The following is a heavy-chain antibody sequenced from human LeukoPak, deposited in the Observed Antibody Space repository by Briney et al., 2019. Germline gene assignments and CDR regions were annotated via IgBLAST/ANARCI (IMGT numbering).Heavy chain of an antibody. Sequence: SQTLSLTCAVSGGSISSGGYSWSWIRQPPGKGLGWIGYIYHSGSTYYNPSLKSRVTISVDRSKSQFSLKLSSVTAADTAVYYCARDNYSYGLDYWGQGTLVTVSS. J-gene: IGHJ4*02. CDR3: ARDNYSYGLDY. V-gene: IGHV4-30-2*01. CDR1: GGSISSGGYS. CDR2: IYHSGST. D-gene: IGHD5-18*01.